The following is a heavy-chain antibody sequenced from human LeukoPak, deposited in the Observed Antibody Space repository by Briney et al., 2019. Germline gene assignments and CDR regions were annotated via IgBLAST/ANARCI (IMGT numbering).Heavy chain of an antibody. CDR3: ARASGGSCYSNFDY. J-gene: IGHJ4*02. Sequence: PGGSLRLSCAASGFTFSSYAMHGVRQAPGKGLEGVAVISYDGSNKYYADSVKGRFTISRDNSKNTLYLQMNSLRAEDTAVYYCARASGGSCYSNFDYWGQGTLVTVSS. CDR1: GFTFSSYA. CDR2: ISYDGSNK. D-gene: IGHD2-15*01. V-gene: IGHV3-30*04.